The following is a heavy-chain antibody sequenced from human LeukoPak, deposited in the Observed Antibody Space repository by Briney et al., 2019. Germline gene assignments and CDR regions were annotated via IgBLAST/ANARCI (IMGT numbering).Heavy chain of an antibody. Sequence: GGSLRLSCVASGFTFGHNAMAWVRQAPGKRLEWVSALSGSGGDTFYADSVKGRFTISRDNSKNTLYLQLSSLRPDDTAVYYCAKGAPSSSSIFDFWGPGTLVAVSS. V-gene: IGHV3-23*01. CDR3: AKGAPSSSSIFDF. CDR1: GFTFGHNA. D-gene: IGHD6-6*01. CDR2: LSGSGGDT. J-gene: IGHJ4*02.